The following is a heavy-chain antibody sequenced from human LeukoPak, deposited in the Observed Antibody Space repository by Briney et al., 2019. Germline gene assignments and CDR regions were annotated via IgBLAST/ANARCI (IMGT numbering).Heavy chain of an antibody. Sequence: SETLSLTCTVSGGSISSSSYYWGWIRQPPGKGLEWIGSIYYSGSTYYNPSLKSRVTISVDTSKNQFSLKLSSVTAADTAVYYCARVEYSSSAGEPDYWGQGTLVTVSS. D-gene: IGHD6-6*01. J-gene: IGHJ4*02. V-gene: IGHV4-39*01. CDR3: ARVEYSSSAGEPDY. CDR2: IYYSGST. CDR1: GGSISSSSYY.